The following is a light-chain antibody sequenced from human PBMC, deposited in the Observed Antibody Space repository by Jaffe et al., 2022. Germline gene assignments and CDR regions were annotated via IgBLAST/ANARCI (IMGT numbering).Light chain of an antibody. J-gene: IGKJ2*01. V-gene: IGKV1-39*01. Sequence: DIQMTQSPSSLSASVGDRVTITCRASQSISTYLNWYQQKPGKAPKVLIYTASNLQSGVPSRFSGSGSGTDFTLTISSLQVEDFATYYCQQSHSSPQTFGQGTKLEIK. CDR3: QQSHSSPQT. CDR2: TAS. CDR1: QSISTY.